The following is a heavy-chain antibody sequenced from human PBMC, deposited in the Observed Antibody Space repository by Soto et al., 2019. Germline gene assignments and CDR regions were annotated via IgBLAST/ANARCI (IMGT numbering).Heavy chain of an antibody. Sequence: KPSETLSLTCPVSGGSVISGGFYWSWVRQHPGKGLEWIGYIYHIGITYYNPSLKSRLTISVDTSTNQFSLELSSVTAADTAVYYCARNGYTYGMDVWGQGTTVTVSS. CDR2: IYHIGIT. J-gene: IGHJ6*02. CDR3: ARNGYTYGMDV. V-gene: IGHV4-31*03. D-gene: IGHD5-18*01. CDR1: GGSVISGGFY.